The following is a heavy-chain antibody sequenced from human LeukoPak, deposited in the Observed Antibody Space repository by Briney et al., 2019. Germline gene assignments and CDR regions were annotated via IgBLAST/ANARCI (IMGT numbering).Heavy chain of an antibody. CDR1: GFTFRTSA. D-gene: IGHD3-16*01. CDR3: AKDDDWGRYKH. CDR2: IRFDGTVA. Sequence: PGGSLRLSCAASGFTFRTSAMNWVRQAPGKGLEWVAFIRFDGTVAEYGDSVKGRFTISRDNSKNTQSLQMNSLRAEDTAVYYCAKDDDWGRYKHWGQGTLVTVSS. V-gene: IGHV3-30*02. J-gene: IGHJ1*01.